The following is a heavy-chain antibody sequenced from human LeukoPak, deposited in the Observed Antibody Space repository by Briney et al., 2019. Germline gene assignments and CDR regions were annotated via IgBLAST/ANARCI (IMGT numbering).Heavy chain of an antibody. D-gene: IGHD6-13*01. V-gene: IGHV1-18*01. J-gene: IGHJ5*02. Sequence: GASVKVSCKASGYTFTSYGISWVRQAPGQGLEWMGWISAYNGNTNYAQKLQGRVTMTTDTSTSTAYMELRSLRSDDTAVYYRARVKRHAAAAGNGIGVWFDPWGQGTLVTVSS. CDR1: GYTFTSYG. CDR2: ISAYNGNT. CDR3: ARVKRHAAAAGNGIGVWFDP.